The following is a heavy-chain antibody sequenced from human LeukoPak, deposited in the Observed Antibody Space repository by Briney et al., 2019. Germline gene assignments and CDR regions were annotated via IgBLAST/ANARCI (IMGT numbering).Heavy chain of an antibody. CDR2: IYYSGST. CDR3: ASYYDSSGYYPFDY. D-gene: IGHD3-22*01. J-gene: IGHJ4*02. V-gene: IGHV4-59*01. CDR1: GGSISSYY. Sequence: SETLSLTCTVSGGSISSYYWSWIRQPPGKGLGWIGYIYYSGSTNYNPSLKSRVTISVGTSKNQFSLELSSVTAADTAVYYCASYYDSSGYYPFDYWGQGTLVTVSS.